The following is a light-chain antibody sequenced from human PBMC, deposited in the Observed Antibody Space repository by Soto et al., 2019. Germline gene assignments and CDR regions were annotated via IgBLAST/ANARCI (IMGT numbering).Light chain of an antibody. CDR1: QGISTY. Sequence: DSQMTPSPSSLSASLGDRVPITCRASQGISTYLAWYQQIPGKVPKLLISAASTLQSGVPSRFSGSGSGTDFTLTISSLQPEDVATYYCQKYTNVPAFGGGTKVEIK. CDR3: QKYTNVPA. V-gene: IGKV1-27*01. CDR2: AAS. J-gene: IGKJ4*01.